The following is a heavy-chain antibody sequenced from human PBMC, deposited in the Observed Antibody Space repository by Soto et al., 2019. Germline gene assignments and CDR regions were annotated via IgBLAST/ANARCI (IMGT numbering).Heavy chain of an antibody. V-gene: IGHV1-69*12. CDR1: GGTFSSYA. Sequence: QVQLVQSGAEVKKPGSSVKVSCKASGGTFSSYAISWVRQAPGQGLEWMGGIIPIFGTANYAQKFQGRVTITADESTSTAYIELSSLRSEDTAVYYCASHTADSGSYFYAFDIWGQGTMVTVSS. CDR2: IIPIFGTA. CDR3: ASHTADSGSYFYAFDI. D-gene: IGHD1-26*01. J-gene: IGHJ3*02.